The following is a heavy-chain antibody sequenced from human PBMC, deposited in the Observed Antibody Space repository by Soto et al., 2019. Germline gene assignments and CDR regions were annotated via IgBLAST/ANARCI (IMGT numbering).Heavy chain of an antibody. CDR2: MNPSGGST. CDR1: GYTFTSYY. Sequence: ASVKVCCQPSGYTFTSYYMHWVRQAPAQGREWMVIMNPSGGSTSYAQNFQGRVTLIRASSTSTVYMELRSLRSDDTAVYSCAREAAGTRGLPAPYNWFDPWGQGTMVTVSS. D-gene: IGHD6-13*01. V-gene: IGHV1-46*01. CDR3: AREAAGTRGLPAPYNWFDP. J-gene: IGHJ5*02.